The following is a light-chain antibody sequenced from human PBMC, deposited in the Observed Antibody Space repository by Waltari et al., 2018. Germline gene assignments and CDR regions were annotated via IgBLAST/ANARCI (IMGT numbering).Light chain of an antibody. CDR2: DAS. Sequence: EIVLTQSPGTLSLSPGERATLACRASQSVGRSLAWYQQKPGQAPRLLIYDASRRATGIPVRFSGSGSGTDFSLTISTLEPEDFAVYYCQHYVRLPATFGQGTKVEI. J-gene: IGKJ1*01. CDR1: QSVGRS. CDR3: QHYVRLPAT. V-gene: IGKV3-20*01.